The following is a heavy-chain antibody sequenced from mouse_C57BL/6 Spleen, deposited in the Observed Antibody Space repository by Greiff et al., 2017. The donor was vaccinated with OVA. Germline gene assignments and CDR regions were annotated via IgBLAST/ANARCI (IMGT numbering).Heavy chain of an antibody. D-gene: IGHD1-1*01. CDR3: ARYYYGTDY. V-gene: IGHV5-9*04. Sequence: EVQVVESGGGLVKPGGSLKLSCAASGFTFSSYTMSWVRQTPEKRLEWVAPISGGGGNTYYPDSVKGRFTISRDNAKNTLYLQMSSLRSEDTALYYCARYYYGTDYWGQGTTLTVSS. CDR2: ISGGGGNT. J-gene: IGHJ2*01. CDR1: GFTFSSYT.